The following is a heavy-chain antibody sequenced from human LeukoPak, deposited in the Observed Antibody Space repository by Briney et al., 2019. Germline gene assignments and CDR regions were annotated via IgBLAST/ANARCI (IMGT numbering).Heavy chain of an antibody. CDR2: MRSNTYGGTT. CDR3: TRGGYTFAS. CDR1: GFTFGDYS. D-gene: IGHD2-2*02. V-gene: IGHV3-49*03. J-gene: IGHJ4*02. Sequence: GGSLRLSCTASGFTFGDYSMTWFRQAPGKGLEWVGFMRSNTYGGTTEYAASVKGRFTISRDDSKSIVYLQMNSLKTEDTAVHYCTRGGYTFASWGQGTLVSVSS.